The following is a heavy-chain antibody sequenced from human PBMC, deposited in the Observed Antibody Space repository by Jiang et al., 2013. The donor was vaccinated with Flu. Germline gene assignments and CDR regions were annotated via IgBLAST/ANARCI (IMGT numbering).Heavy chain of an antibody. CDR1: GSRLSGLV. CDR2: FDPEQDET. V-gene: IGHV1-24*01. J-gene: IGHJ4*02. D-gene: IGHD1-1*01. CDR3: TTGSVGTTGLFDF. Sequence: SGAEVKMPGASVKVSCKVSGSRLSGLVMHWVRQAPGIGLEWMGGFDPEQDETIYAQRVQGRVTMTEDTSTNTAYMDLSNLRSEDTAVYYCTTGSVGTTGLFDFWGQGTLVTVSS.